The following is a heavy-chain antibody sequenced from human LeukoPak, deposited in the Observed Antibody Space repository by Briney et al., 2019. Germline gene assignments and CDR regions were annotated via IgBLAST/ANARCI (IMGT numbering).Heavy chain of an antibody. J-gene: IGHJ4*02. CDR2: ISWNSGSI. CDR3: ARAGGQFYYGSGTTGGYFDY. Sequence: GGSLRLSCAASGFTFSNYWMHWVRQAPGKGLEWVSGISWNSGSIGYADSVKGRFTISRDNAKDSLYLQMNSLRAEDTALYYCARAGGQFYYGSGTTGGYFDYWGQGTLVTVSS. D-gene: IGHD3-10*01. V-gene: IGHV3-9*01. CDR1: GFTFSNYW.